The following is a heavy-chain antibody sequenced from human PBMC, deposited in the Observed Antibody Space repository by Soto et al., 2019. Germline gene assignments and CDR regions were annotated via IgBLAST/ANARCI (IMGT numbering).Heavy chain of an antibody. V-gene: IGHV3-23*01. Sequence: EVQLLESGGGLVQPGGSLRLSCAASGFTFSTYAMNWVRQAPGKGLEWVSSITGNSDNTYYADFVRGRFTISRDNSKNTLYLQVNSLRAEDTAVYYCAKELSSYGYSGFDYWGQGTLVTVSS. D-gene: IGHD5-18*01. CDR1: GFTFSTYA. J-gene: IGHJ4*02. CDR3: AKELSSYGYSGFDY. CDR2: ITGNSDNT.